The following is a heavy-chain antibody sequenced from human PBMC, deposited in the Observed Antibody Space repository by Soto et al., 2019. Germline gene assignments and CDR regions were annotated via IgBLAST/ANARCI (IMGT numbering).Heavy chain of an antibody. CDR3: YSSGWYDYYYYYMDV. D-gene: IGHD6-19*01. Sequence: SETLSLTCTVSGGSISSSSYYWGWIRQPPGKGLEWIGSIYYSGSTYYNPSLKSRVTISVDTSKNQFSLKLSSVTAADTAVYNCYSSGWYDYYYYYMDVWGKGTTVTVSS. CDR2: IYYSGST. V-gene: IGHV4-39*01. J-gene: IGHJ6*03. CDR1: GGSISSSSYY.